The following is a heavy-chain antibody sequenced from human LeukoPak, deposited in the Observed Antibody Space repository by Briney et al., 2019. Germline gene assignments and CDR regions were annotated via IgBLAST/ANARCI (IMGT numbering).Heavy chain of an antibody. D-gene: IGHD4-17*01. Sequence: LRLSCAASGFTFSSYAMSWVRQAPGKGLEWIGYIYHSGSTYYNPSLKSRVTISVDRSKNQFSLKLSSVTAADTAVYYCARSYGDYVVSWFDPWGQGTLVTVSS. CDR3: ARSYGDYVVSWFDP. V-gene: IGHV4-30-2*01. J-gene: IGHJ5*02. CDR2: IYHSGST. CDR1: GFTFSSYA.